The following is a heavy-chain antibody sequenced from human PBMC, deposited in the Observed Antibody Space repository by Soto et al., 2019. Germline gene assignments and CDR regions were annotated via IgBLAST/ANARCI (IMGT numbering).Heavy chain of an antibody. CDR2: ISRSSTGI. CDR1: GFTFSLYS. J-gene: IGHJ6*02. V-gene: IGHV3-48*02. Sequence: EVQLVESGGGLVQPGGSLRLSCAASGFTFSLYSMSWVRQAPGKGLEWVSYISRSSTGIHYADSVKGRFTISRDDATNSMQLQINSLRDGYTAVYYCARAVTWGLDVWGQGTTVSISS. CDR3: ARAVTWGLDV. D-gene: IGHD3-10*01.